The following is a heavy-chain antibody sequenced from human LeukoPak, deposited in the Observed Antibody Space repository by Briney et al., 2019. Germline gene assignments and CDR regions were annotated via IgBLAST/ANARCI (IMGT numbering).Heavy chain of an antibody. V-gene: IGHV1-69*05. Sequence: SVKVSCKASGGTFSSYAISWVRQAPGQGLEWMGRIIPIFGTANYAQKFQGRVTITTDESTSTAYMELSSLRSEDTAVYHCAIPRRGSYGPFDYWGQGTLVTVSS. D-gene: IGHD3-16*01. CDR1: GGTFSSYA. J-gene: IGHJ4*02. CDR2: IIPIFGTA. CDR3: AIPRRGSYGPFDY.